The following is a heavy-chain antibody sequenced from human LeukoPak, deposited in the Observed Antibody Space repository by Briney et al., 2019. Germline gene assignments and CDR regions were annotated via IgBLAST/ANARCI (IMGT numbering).Heavy chain of an antibody. CDR2: ISYDGSNK. J-gene: IGHJ6*02. D-gene: IGHD6-13*01. V-gene: IGHV3-30*18. CDR3: AKGLGSSWYVDYYYYYGMDV. Sequence: GRSLRLSCAASGFTFSSYGMHWVRQAPGKGLEWVAAISYDGSNKYYADSVKGRFTISRDNSKNTLYLQMNSLRAEDTAVYYCAKGLGSSWYVDYYYYYGMDVWGQGTTVTVSS. CDR1: GFTFSSYG.